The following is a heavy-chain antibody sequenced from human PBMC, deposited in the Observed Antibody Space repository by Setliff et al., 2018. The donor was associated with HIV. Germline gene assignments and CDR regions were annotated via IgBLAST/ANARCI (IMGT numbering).Heavy chain of an antibody. Sequence: PGGSLRLSCAASGFTFSSYSVSWVRQAPGKGLEWVSGITGSGGGGSGGITYYAASVKGRFTISRDNSRNTLNSLRVEDTALYYCAKGKGSTTTHFFMDVWGKGTTVTVSS. CDR3: AKGKGSTTTHFFMDV. J-gene: IGHJ6*03. D-gene: IGHD1-26*01. CDR2: ITGSGGGGSGGIT. CDR1: GFTFSSYS. V-gene: IGHV3-23*01.